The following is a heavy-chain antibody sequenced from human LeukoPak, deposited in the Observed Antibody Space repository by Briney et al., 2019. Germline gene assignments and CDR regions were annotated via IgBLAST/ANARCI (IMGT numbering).Heavy chain of an antibody. CDR3: ARSPYGDYYYFAY. J-gene: IGHJ4*02. D-gene: IGHD4-17*01. CDR1: GFTFSSYG. V-gene: IGHV3-33*01. CDR2: IWYDGSNK. Sequence: GGSLRLSCAASGFTFSSYGMQWVRQAPGKGLEWVAVIWYDGSNKYYADSVKGRFTISRDNSKNTLYLQMNSLRAEDTAVYYCARSPYGDYYYFAYWGQGTLVTVSS.